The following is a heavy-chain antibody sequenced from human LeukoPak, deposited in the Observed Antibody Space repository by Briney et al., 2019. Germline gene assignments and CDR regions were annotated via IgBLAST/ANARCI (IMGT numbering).Heavy chain of an antibody. Sequence: SETLSLTCSVSGGSISSSSYYWGWIRQSPGKGLEWIGSIYYSGSTYYNPSLKSRVTISVDTSKNQFSLKLSSVTAADTAVYYCARSWIQLRNWFDPWGQGTLVTVSS. CDR3: ARSWIQLRNWFDP. CDR1: GGSISSSSYY. CDR2: IYYSGST. D-gene: IGHD5-18*01. V-gene: IGHV4-39*01. J-gene: IGHJ5*02.